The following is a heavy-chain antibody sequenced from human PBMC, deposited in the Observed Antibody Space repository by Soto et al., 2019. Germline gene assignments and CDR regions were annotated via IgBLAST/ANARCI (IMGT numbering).Heavy chain of an antibody. V-gene: IGHV6-1*01. D-gene: IGHD2-15*01. J-gene: IGHJ6*01. CDR3: ASWYCSGGSSYYYYVLGV. CDR2: TYYRSKWYN. CDR1: GDSVASNSAA. Sequence: SPTRSLTGAISGDSVASNSAACNTIRKSPSRGLEWLGRTYYRSKWYNDYAVSVKSRITINPDTSKNQFSLQLNSVTPEEKAVYYCASWYCSGGSSYYYYVLGVWGKGNTVTVSS.